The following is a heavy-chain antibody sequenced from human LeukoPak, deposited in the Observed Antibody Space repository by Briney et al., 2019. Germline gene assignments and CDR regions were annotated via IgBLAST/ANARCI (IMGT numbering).Heavy chain of an antibody. CDR2: ISSSGGST. D-gene: IGHD6-19*01. CDR3: AKDRSSGWSPSDY. Sequence: PGGSLRLSCAASGFTFSSYAMSWVRQAPGKGLEWVSAISSSGGSTYYADSVKGRFTISRDNSKNTLDLQMNSLRAEDTAVYYCAKDRSSGWSPSDYWGQGTLVTVSS. J-gene: IGHJ4*02. CDR1: GFTFSSYA. V-gene: IGHV3-23*01.